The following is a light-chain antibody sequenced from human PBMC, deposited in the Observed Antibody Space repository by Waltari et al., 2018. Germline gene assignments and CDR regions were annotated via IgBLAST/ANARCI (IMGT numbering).Light chain of an antibody. J-gene: IGLJ3*02. Sequence: QSVLTQPPSVSGTPGQRVTISCSGSFPTIGSHSVNWYQQLPGPSPRLLIYNTNQGPSGVPHRFSASKSGTSASLAITGLQSEDEAYYYCAAWDDSLGAVFGGGTKLTVL. CDR1: FPTIGSHS. V-gene: IGLV1-44*01. CDR3: AAWDDSLGAV. CDR2: NTN.